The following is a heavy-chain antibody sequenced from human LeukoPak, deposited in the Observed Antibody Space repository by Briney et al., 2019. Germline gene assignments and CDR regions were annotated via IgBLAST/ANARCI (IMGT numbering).Heavy chain of an antibody. V-gene: IGHV3-23*01. J-gene: IGHJ4*02. CDR1: RFTFARYA. D-gene: IGHD6-19*01. CDR3: AKATAGYSSGRYPGWPMDY. Sequence: GGSLRLSRAPCRFTFARYAMYWVPEAPGKGLECGSGIFGSGGVVHYADSAKGRYTISRDNSQSTVYVQINSLIAEHTGLCYCAKATAGYSSGRYPGWPMDYWGQGTLVTVSS. CDR2: IFGSGGVV.